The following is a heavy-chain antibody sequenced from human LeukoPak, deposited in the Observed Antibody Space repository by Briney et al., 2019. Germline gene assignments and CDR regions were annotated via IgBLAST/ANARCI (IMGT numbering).Heavy chain of an antibody. J-gene: IGHJ5*02. CDR3: ARDGFYDFWSGNYTGDWLDP. Sequence: EASVKVSCKASGYTFTSFGISWVRQAPGQGLEWMGWISGNNGHTKYSQTFQDRVTMTTDTMSTVSMELRSLRPDDTAVYYRARDGFYDFWSGNYTGDWLDPWGQGTLVTVSS. V-gene: IGHV1-18*01. D-gene: IGHD3-3*01. CDR1: GYTFTSFG. CDR2: ISGNNGHT.